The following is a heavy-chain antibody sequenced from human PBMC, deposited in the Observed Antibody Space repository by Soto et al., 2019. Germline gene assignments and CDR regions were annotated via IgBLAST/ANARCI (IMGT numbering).Heavy chain of an antibody. CDR2: IFSNDEK. CDR3: ARMTNSDNFDWLSTDYYYYGMDV. Sequence: SGPTLVNPTETLTLTCTVSGFPLSNARMGVSWIRQPPGKALEWLAHIFSNDEKSYSTSLKSRLTISKDTSKSQVVLTMTNMDPVDTATYYCARMTNSDNFDWLSTDYYYYGMDVWGQGTTVTVSS. D-gene: IGHD3-9*01. V-gene: IGHV2-26*01. J-gene: IGHJ6*02. CDR1: GFPLSNARMG.